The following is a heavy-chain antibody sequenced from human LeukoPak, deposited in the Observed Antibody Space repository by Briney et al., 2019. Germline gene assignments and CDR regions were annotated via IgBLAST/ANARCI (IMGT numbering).Heavy chain of an antibody. CDR2: ITGNGAPT. J-gene: IGHJ4*02. CDR1: ALIFSNYD. V-gene: IGHV3-23*01. Sequence: GGSLRLSCSPSALIFSNYDMSWVRQAPGRGLEWVSAITGNGAPTYYADSVKGRFTISRDNSKNTLYLQMNSLGAEDTALYYCARDLQQLAFDYWGQGTLVTVSS. CDR3: ARDLQQLAFDY. D-gene: IGHD6-13*01.